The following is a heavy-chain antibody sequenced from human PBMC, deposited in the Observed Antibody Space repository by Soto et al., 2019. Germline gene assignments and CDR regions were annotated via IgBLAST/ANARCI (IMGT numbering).Heavy chain of an antibody. CDR1: GFAFTNYW. CDR3: ARIGYSSSSFDY. Sequence: GGSLRLSCAASGFAFTNYWMTWARQAPGKGLEWVANIKQDGSTKYYVDSVRGRFTISRYNARNSLYLQINSLRAVDTAIYFCARIGYSSSSFDYWGQGTLVTVSS. V-gene: IGHV3-7*01. CDR2: IKQDGSTK. D-gene: IGHD6-6*01. J-gene: IGHJ4*02.